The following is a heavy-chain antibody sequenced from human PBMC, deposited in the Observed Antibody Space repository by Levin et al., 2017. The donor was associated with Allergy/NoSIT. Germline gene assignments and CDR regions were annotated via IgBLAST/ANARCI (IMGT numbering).Heavy chain of an antibody. Sequence: GGSLRLSCAASGFTFSSYSMNWVRQAPGKGLEWVSSISSSSSYIYYADSVKGRFTISRDHAKNSLYLQMNSLRAEDTAVYYCARERGGYFQHWGQGTLVTVSS. CDR3: ARERGGYFQH. CDR1: GFTFSSYS. V-gene: IGHV3-21*01. J-gene: IGHJ1*01. CDR2: ISSSSSYI.